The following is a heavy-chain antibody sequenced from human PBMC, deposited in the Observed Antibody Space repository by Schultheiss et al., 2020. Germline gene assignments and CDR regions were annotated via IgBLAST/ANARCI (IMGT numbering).Heavy chain of an antibody. D-gene: IGHD3-10*01. CDR2: MNPNSGGT. J-gene: IGHJ6*02. Sequence: ASVQVSCKASGYTFTSYGISWVRQATGQGLEWMGWMNPNSGGTNYAQKFQGRVTMTRDTSISTAYMELSSLRSEYTAVYYCARKRVRGFSVDYYYGMDVWGQGTTVTVSS. CDR3: ARKRVRGFSVDYYYGMDV. CDR1: GYTFTSYG. V-gene: IGHV1-2*02.